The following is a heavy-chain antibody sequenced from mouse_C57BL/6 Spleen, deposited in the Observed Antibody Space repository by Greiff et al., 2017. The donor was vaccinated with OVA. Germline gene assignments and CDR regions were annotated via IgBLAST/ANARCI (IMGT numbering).Heavy chain of an antibody. D-gene: IGHD1-1*01. CDR1: GFTFSSYA. V-gene: IGHV5-9-1*02. Sequence: EVQRVESGEGLVKPGGSLKLSCAASGFTFSSYAMSWVRQTPEKRLEWVAYISSGGDYIYYADTVKGRFTISRDNARNTLYLQMSSLKSEDTAMYYCTREGDYYGSSYYFDYWGQGTTLTVSS. CDR2: ISSGGDYI. CDR3: TREGDYYGSSYYFDY. J-gene: IGHJ2*01.